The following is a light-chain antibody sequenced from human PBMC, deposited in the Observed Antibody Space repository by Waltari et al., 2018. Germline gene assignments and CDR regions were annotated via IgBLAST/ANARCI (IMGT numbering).Light chain of an antibody. CDR2: AAS. CDR1: QRVRSY. Sequence: DIKMTKSPSSMSASVGDRVTITCRASQRVRSYYNWYKQQTGKPPKLLIYAASSLQRGVPTRLISGRWCTDVTLIISSLLPEDFASEYGCQSYSSSPGTVGQGTKLEI. V-gene: IGKV1-39*01. J-gene: IGKJ2*02. CDR3: CQSYSSSPGT.